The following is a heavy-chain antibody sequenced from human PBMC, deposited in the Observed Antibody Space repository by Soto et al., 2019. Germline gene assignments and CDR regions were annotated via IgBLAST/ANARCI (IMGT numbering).Heavy chain of an antibody. CDR1: GYTFTSYD. CDR3: ARDPIIHYGSGSNWFDP. CDR2: MNPNSGNT. D-gene: IGHD3-10*01. J-gene: IGHJ5*02. V-gene: IGHV1-8*01. Sequence: ASVKVSCKASGYTFTSYDINWVRQATGQGLEWMGWMNPNSGNTGYAQKFQGRVTMTRNTSISTAYMELSSLRSEDTAVYYCARDPIIHYGSGSNWFDPWGQGTLVTVSS.